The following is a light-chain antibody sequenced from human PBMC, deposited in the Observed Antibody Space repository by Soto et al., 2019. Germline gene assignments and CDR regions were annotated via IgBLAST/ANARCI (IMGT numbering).Light chain of an antibody. Sequence: QSVLTQPASVSGSPGQSITISCTGTSSGVDSYILISWYQQSPDKGPRLLIYEGTKRPSGVSNRFSGSKSGSTASLTISGLQAEDEADYYCTSYTSSTTWVFGGGTQLTVL. CDR2: EGT. CDR1: SSGVDSYIL. CDR3: TSYTSSTTWV. V-gene: IGLV2-14*02. J-gene: IGLJ3*02.